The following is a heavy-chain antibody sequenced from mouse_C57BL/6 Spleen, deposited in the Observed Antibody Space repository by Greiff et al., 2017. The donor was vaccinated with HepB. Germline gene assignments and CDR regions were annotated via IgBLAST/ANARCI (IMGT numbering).Heavy chain of an antibody. CDR3: TRGGYSS. CDR2: IDPETGGT. V-gene: IGHV1-15*01. J-gene: IGHJ2*01. Sequence: QVQLKQSGAELVRPGASVTLSCKASGYTFTDYEMHWVKQTPVHGLEWIGAIDPETGGTAYNQKFKGKAILTADKSSSTAYMELRSLTSEDSAVYYCTRGGYSSWGQGTTLTVSS. D-gene: IGHD2-3*01. CDR1: GYTFTDYE.